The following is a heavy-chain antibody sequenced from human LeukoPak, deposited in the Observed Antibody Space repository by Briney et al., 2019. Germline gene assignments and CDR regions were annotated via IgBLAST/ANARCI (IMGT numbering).Heavy chain of an antibody. CDR3: ATTQRWLAFDY. V-gene: IGHV4-30-4*01. D-gene: IGHD6-19*01. J-gene: IGHJ4*02. CDR2: IYYSGST. CDR1: GGSISSGDYY. Sequence: SQTLSLTCTVSGGSISSGDYYWSWIRQPPGKGLEWIGYIYYSGSTYYNPSLKSRVTISVDTSKNQFSLRLNSVTAADTAIYYCATTQRWLAFDYWGQGILVTVSS.